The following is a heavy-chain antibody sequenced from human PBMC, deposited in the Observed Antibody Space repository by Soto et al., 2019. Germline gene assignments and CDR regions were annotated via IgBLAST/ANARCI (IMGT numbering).Heavy chain of an antibody. CDR1: GFTFSSYS. D-gene: IGHD6-19*01. J-gene: IGHJ4*02. CDR2: IDSGGGTT. V-gene: IGHV3-48*01. Sequence: EVQLVESGGGLVQPGGSLRLSCAASGFTFSSYSMIWVRQPPGKGLECISYIDSGGGTTYQTDSVKGRFTISRDNAKNSLYLQMNSLRGEDTAVYYCARRTSGWYSDYWGLGTLVTVSS. CDR3: ARRTSGWYSDY.